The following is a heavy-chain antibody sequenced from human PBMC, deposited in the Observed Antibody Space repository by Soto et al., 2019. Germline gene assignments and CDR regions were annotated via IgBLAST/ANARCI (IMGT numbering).Heavy chain of an antibody. Sequence: QVQLVESGGGVVQPGTSLRLSCAASGFAISSYSMHWVRQAPGKGLEWVAAMSFDGNSKYFADSVKGRFMISRDTSKNTWFLEMESLGAEDSALYHCTRGRSVIANDDFEYWGKGTQVTVSS. V-gene: IGHV3-30-3*01. CDR1: GFAISSYS. J-gene: IGHJ4*02. CDR2: MSFDGNSK. D-gene: IGHD2-21*01. CDR3: TRGRSVIANDDFEY.